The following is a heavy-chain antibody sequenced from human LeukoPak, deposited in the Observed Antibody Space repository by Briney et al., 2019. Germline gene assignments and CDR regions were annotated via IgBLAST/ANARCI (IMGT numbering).Heavy chain of an antibody. CDR3: AREYSSGWTSDC. CDR2: INSDGNYT. D-gene: IGHD6-19*01. V-gene: IGHV3-74*01. J-gene: IGHJ4*02. CDR1: GFTFSSYW. Sequence: PGGSLRLSCAASGFTFSSYWMNWVRQAPGKGLVWVSRINSDGNYTTYAASVKGRFTISRDNAKNTLSLQMNSLRAEDTAVYYCAREYSSGWTSDCWGQGTLVTVSS.